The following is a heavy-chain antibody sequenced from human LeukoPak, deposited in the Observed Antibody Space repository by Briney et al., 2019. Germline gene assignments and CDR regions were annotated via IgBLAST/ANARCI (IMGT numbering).Heavy chain of an antibody. CDR3: AISYGDATFTS. V-gene: IGHV3-30*02. CDR1: GFPFSSYV. CDR2: IRSDGSDK. D-gene: IGHD4-17*01. Sequence: GGSLRLSCAASGFPFSSYVMHWVRQAPGKGLEWVAIIRSDGSDKYYADSVKRRFPPSRDNSKSTLYLQLRSLRAVDTAVYSCAISYGDATFTSWGRGPLAPVSP. J-gene: IGHJ5*02.